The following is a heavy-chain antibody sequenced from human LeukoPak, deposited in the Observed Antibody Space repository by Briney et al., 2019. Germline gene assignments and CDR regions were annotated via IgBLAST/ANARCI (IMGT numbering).Heavy chain of an antibody. D-gene: IGHD3-22*01. CDR2: ISSSSSYI. CDR3: ARDLLPTYYYDSSGPYFDY. CDR1: GFTFSSYW. Sequence: GGSLRLSCAASGFTFSSYWMHWVRQAPGKGLEWVSSISSSSSYIYYADSVKGRFTISRDNAKNSLYLQMNSLRAEDTAVYYCARDLLPTYYYDSSGPYFDYWGQGTLVTVSS. J-gene: IGHJ4*02. V-gene: IGHV3-21*01.